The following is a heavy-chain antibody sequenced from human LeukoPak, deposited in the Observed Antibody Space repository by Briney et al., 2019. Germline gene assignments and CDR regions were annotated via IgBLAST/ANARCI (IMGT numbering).Heavy chain of an antibody. CDR1: GFTFNSYA. CDR2: IGVRGEST. D-gene: IGHD1-26*01. V-gene: IGHV3-23*01. CDR3: AKERATGGIRFEN. Sequence: SGGSLRLSCAASGFTFNSYAMSWVRQAPGKGLEWVSGIGVRGESTYYADSVKGRFTISRDNSKNTLYLQMNSLRAEDTAAYYCAKERATGGIRFENWGQGTLVTVSS. J-gene: IGHJ4*02.